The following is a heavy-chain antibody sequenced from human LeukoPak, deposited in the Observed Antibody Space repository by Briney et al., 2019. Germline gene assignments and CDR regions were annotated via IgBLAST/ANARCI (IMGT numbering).Heavy chain of an antibody. CDR2: INHSGSS. CDR1: GGSFSGYS. CDR3: ARGPMRSWFDP. Sequence: SETLSLTCAVYGGSFSGYSWNWIRQPPGKGLDWIGGINHSGSSNYNPSLKSRVTISLDTSKNQFSLKLTSITAADTAVYYCARGPMRSWFDPWGQGTLVTVSS. V-gene: IGHV4-34*01. J-gene: IGHJ5*02.